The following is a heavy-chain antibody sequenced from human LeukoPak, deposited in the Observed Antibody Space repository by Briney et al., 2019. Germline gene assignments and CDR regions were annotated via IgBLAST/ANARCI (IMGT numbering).Heavy chain of an antibody. D-gene: IGHD5-18*01. CDR1: GYTFTSYY. V-gene: IGHV1-46*01. CDR3: ARDWFYGDTPMEWGYFDY. CDR2: INPSGGIT. J-gene: IGHJ4*02. Sequence: ASVKVSCKASGYTFTSYYMHWVRQAPGQGLEWMGVINPSGGITSYAQKFQGRVTMTRDTSTRTVYMELSSLRSEDTAVYYCARDWFYGDTPMEWGYFDYWGQGTLVTVSS.